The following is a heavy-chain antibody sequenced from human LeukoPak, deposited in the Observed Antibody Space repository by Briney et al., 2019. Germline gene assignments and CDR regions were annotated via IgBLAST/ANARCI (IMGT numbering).Heavy chain of an antibody. Sequence: GGSLRLSCAASQFTFSNYAFHWVRQAPGKGLEWVALITYDGGKKDYADSVKGRFTISRDNSRNTLYLQMNSLTVDDTAVYYCVRNRNLKMPSAGILGNWGLGTLVIVSS. CDR1: QFTFSNYA. CDR2: ITYDGGKK. D-gene: IGHD3-3*02. J-gene: IGHJ4*02. V-gene: IGHV3-30*04. CDR3: VRNRNLKMPSAGILGN.